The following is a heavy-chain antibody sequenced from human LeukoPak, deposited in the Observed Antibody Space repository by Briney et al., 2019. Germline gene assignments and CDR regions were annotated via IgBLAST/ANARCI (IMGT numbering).Heavy chain of an antibody. CDR1: GGSINTYY. J-gene: IGHJ4*02. D-gene: IGHD3-10*01. CDR3: ARGSGRFEY. Sequence: PSETLSLTCSVSGGSINTYYWSWIRQPPGKGLEWIGYILYSGSTKYNPSLTGRVTISVDTSNNLFSLNVSSVTAADTAVYYCARGSGRFEYWGQGTLVTVSS. CDR2: ILYSGST. V-gene: IGHV4-59*01.